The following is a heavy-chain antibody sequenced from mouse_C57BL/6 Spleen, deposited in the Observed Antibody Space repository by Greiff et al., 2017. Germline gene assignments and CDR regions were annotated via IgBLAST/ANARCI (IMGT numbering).Heavy chain of an antibody. CDR2: VDPSDSYT. V-gene: IGHV1-69*01. Sequence: QVQLQQSGAELVMPGASVKLSCKASGYTFTSYWMHWVKQRPGQGLEWIGEVDPSDSYTNYNQKFKGKSTLTVDKSSSTAYMQLSSLTSEDSAVYYCASRRITTVRDAMDYWGQGTSVTVSS. D-gene: IGHD1-1*01. CDR1: GYTFTSYW. CDR3: ASRRITTVRDAMDY. J-gene: IGHJ4*01.